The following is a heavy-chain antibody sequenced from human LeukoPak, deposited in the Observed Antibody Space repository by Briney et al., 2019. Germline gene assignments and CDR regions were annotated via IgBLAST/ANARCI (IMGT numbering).Heavy chain of an antibody. CDR3: ARDLGRDGSTADY. J-gene: IGHJ4*02. V-gene: IGHV1-2*02. CDR2: INSNSSGT. Sequence: ASVKVSCKASGYTFTGYYMHWVRQPPGQGLEWMGRINSNSSGTNYAQKFQGRVTMTRDTSISTAYMERSRLRSDDTAVYYCARDLGRDGSTADYWGQGTLVTVSS. CDR1: GYTFTGYY. D-gene: IGHD5-24*01.